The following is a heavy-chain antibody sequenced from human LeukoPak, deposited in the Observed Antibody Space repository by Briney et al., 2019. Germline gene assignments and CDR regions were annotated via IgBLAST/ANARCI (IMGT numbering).Heavy chain of an antibody. Sequence: SETLSLTCTVSGGSISSSSYYWGWIRQPPGKGLEWLGSIYYSGSTYYNPSLKSRVTISVDTSKNQFSLKLSSVTAADTAVYYCARTLSSSWYLDAFDIWGQGTMVTVSS. CDR3: ARTLSSSWYLDAFDI. V-gene: IGHV4-39*01. D-gene: IGHD6-13*01. CDR1: GGSISSSSYY. CDR2: IYYSGST. J-gene: IGHJ3*02.